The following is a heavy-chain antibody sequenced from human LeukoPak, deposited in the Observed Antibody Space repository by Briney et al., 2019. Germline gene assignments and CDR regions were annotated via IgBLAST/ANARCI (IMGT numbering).Heavy chain of an antibody. D-gene: IGHD6-19*01. CDR2: INSDGSST. Sequence: PGGSLRLSCAASGFTFSNYWMHWVRQAPGKGLVWVSRINSDGSSTTYADSVKGRFTISRDNAKNTLYLQMNSLRAEDTAVYYCARVGVAVTEPYFDYWGQGTLVTVSS. V-gene: IGHV3-74*01. CDR3: ARVGVAVTEPYFDY. J-gene: IGHJ4*02. CDR1: GFTFSNYW.